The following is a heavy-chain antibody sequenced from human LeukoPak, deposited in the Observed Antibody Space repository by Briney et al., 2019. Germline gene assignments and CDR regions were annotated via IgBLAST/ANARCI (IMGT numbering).Heavy chain of an antibody. V-gene: IGHV3-23*01. Sequence: GGSLRLSCVGSGFTFRSHAMSWVRQAPEKGLEFVSGIYENGGTTYYADSVKGRFSISRDNSKNTLYPQMDSLRGEDTAVYYCAKDFRIGYSARFDYWGQGALVTVSS. CDR1: GFTFRSHA. D-gene: IGHD2-21*01. CDR3: AKDFRIGYSARFDY. J-gene: IGHJ4*02. CDR2: IYENGGTT.